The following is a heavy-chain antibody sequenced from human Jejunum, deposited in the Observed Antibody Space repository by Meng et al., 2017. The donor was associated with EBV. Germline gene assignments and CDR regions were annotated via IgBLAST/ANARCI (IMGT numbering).Heavy chain of an antibody. V-gene: IGHV3-74*01. CDR3: AKDRNYYIDY. J-gene: IGHJ4*02. Sequence: EVCLVVAGEGLIQLGVSLIFSCAALGFTFIGFLMYWVRQVPGKGLVWISRINGDGSRTTYADYVKDRFTISRDNAKNTLYLQMNSLRAEDTAVYYCAKDRNYYIDYWGQGTLVTVSS. CDR2: INGDGSRT. CDR1: GFTFIGFL.